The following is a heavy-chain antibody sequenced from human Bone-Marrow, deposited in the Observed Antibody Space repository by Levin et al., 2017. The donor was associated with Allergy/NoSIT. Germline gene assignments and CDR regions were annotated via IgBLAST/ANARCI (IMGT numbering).Heavy chain of an antibody. CDR2: INPNSGGT. J-gene: IGHJ5*02. CDR3: ARGTLVSEVVVVAATPSASDDNWFDP. D-gene: IGHD2-15*01. V-gene: IGHV1-2*04. Sequence: GESLKISCKASGYTFTGYYMHWVRQAPGQGLEWMGWINPNSGGTNYAQKFQGWVTMTRDTSISTAYMELSRLRSDDTAVYYCARGTLVSEVVVVAATPSASDDNWFDPWGQGTLVTVSS. CDR1: GYTFTGYY.